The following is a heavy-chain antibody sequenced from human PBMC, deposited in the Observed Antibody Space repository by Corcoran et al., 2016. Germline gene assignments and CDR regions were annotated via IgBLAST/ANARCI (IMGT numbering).Heavy chain of an antibody. V-gene: IGHV1-69*01. D-gene: IGHD3-10*01. CDR3: ARDGSGSEGGAFDS. J-gene: IGHJ3*02. CDR1: GGTFSSYA. CDR2: SIPIFGTA. Sequence: QVQLVQSGAEVKKPGSSVKVSCKASGGTFSSYAINWVRQAPGQGLEWMGGSIPIFGTANYAQKFQGRVTITADESTSTDYMELSSLRSEDTAVYYCARDGSGSEGGAFDSWGQGTMVTVSS.